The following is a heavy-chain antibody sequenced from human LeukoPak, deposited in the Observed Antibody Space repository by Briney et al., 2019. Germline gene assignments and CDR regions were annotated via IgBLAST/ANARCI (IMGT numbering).Heavy chain of an antibody. CDR3: AKAPPVSPTTSPDS. CDR1: GYTFTDSF. V-gene: IGHV1-2*06. J-gene: IGHJ4*02. Sequence: ASIKVSCKASGYTFTDSFMHWVRQAPGQGPEWMGRIYPNNGATNYAQKFQGRVTMTSDPSLSAAYLELTRLTSDDTAVYYCAKAPPVSPTTSPDSWGQGTLVIVSS. CDR2: IYPNNGAT. D-gene: IGHD2-2*01.